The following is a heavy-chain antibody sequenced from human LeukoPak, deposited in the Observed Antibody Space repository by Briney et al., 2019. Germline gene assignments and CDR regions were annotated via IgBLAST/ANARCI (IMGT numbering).Heavy chain of an antibody. J-gene: IGHJ4*02. D-gene: IGHD1-26*01. CDR3: ARDRSEDAY. CDR1: GFTFSSYE. Sequence: GGSLRLSCAASGFTFSSYEMNWVRQAPGKGLEWVSYISSSGSTIYYADSVKGRFTISRDNAKNSLYLQMNSLRAEDAAVYYCARDRSEDAYWGQGTLVTVSS. V-gene: IGHV3-48*03. CDR2: ISSSGSTI.